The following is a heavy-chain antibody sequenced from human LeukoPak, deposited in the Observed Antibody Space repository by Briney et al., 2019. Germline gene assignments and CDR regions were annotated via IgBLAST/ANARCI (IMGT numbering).Heavy chain of an antibody. D-gene: IGHD3-22*01. CDR1: GFTFSSYA. Sequence: GGSLRPSCAASGFTFSSYAMSWVRQAPGKGLEWVSAISGSGGSTYYADSVKGRFTISRDNSKNTLYLQMNSLRAEDTAVYYCAKDRGGYYDSSGYSDYWGQGTLVTVSS. CDR3: AKDRGGYYDSSGYSDY. V-gene: IGHV3-23*01. CDR2: ISGSGGST. J-gene: IGHJ4*02.